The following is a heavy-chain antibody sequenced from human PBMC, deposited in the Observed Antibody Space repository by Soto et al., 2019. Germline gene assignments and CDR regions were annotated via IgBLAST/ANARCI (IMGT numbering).Heavy chain of an antibody. CDR1: GYTCSSFG. CDR3: ARPLDYYYYAMDA. V-gene: IGHV1-18*01. CDR2: ISPYNGST. Sequence: GASVKVSCKASGYTCSSFGIIWVRQAPGQGLEWMGWISPYNGSTNYAQMFQGRLTMTTDTSTTSAYMELRSLRSDDTAVYYCARPLDYYYYAMDAWGQGTTVTVSS. J-gene: IGHJ6*02.